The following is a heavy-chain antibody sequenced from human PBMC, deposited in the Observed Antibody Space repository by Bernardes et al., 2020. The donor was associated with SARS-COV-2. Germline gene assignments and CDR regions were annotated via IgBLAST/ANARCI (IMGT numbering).Heavy chain of an antibody. CDR2: LYCGPADT. CDR1: GFAFTTYA. J-gene: IGHJ3*01. CDR3: AKDQISGNSRFDAFDV. Sequence: WGSLRLSCATSGFAFTTYARSWVRQAPGKGLEWVAALYCGPADTHYAQSVKGRFTVARDDSRSTLYLQMNSLRAEDTAVYYCAKDQISGNSRFDAFDVWGRGTLVIVSS. D-gene: IGHD3-22*01. V-gene: IGHV3-23*01.